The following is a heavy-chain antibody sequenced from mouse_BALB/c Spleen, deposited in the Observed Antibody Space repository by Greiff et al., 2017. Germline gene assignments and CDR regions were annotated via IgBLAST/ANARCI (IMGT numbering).Heavy chain of an antibody. V-gene: IGHV1S137*01. CDR2: ISTYYGDA. Sequence: QVQLQQSGAELVRPGVSVKISCKGSGYTFTDYAMHWVKQRHAQSLEWIGVISTYYGDASYNQKFKGKATMTVDKSSSTAYMELARLTSEDSAIYYCAREDGNYNYAMDYWGQGTSVTVSS. CDR3: AREDGNYNYAMDY. CDR1: GYTFTDYA. D-gene: IGHD2-1*01. J-gene: IGHJ4*01.